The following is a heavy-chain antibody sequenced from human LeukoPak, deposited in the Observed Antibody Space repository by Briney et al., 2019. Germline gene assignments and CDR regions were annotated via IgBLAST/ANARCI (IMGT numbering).Heavy chain of an antibody. CDR3: ARRHSSGSNWFDP. J-gene: IGHJ5*02. Sequence: GGSLRLSCAASGFTFSSYSMNWVRQAPGKGLEWASSISSSSSYIYYADSVKGRFTISRDNAKNSLYLQMNSLRAEDTAVYYCARRHSSGSNWFDPWGQGTLVTVSS. CDR1: GFTFSSYS. CDR2: ISSSSSYI. V-gene: IGHV3-21*01. D-gene: IGHD6-19*01.